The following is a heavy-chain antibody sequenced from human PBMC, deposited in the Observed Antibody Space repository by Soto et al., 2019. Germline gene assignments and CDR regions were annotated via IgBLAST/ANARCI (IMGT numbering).Heavy chain of an antibody. V-gene: IGHV4-59*01. Sequence: SETLSLTCTVSGGSISSYYWSWIRQPPGKGLEWIGDIYYSGSTNYNPSRKSRVTISVDTSKNQFSLKLSSVTAAATSVYYCARALVPAAMFDYWGQGTLVTVSS. CDR1: GGSISSYY. CDR2: IYYSGST. D-gene: IGHD2-2*01. CDR3: ARALVPAAMFDY. J-gene: IGHJ4*02.